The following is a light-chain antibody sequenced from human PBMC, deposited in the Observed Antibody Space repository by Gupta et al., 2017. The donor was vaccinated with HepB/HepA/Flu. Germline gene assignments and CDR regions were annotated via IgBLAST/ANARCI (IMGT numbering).Light chain of an antibody. CDR3: QAWDNTLVI. J-gene: IGLJ2*01. CDR2: EDT. Sequence: SYDLSQPPSVSLSPGQTASITCSGNRLGDKYASWYQQKPGQSPIVVIYEDTKRPSGIPERFSASNSGNTATLTISGTQAMDEADYYCQAWDNTLVIFGGGTKLTVL. CDR1: RLGDKY. V-gene: IGLV3-1*01.